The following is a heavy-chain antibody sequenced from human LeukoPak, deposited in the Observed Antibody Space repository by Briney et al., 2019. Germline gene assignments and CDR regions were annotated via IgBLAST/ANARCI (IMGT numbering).Heavy chain of an antibody. CDR2: ISGSGGST. D-gene: IGHD6-13*01. Sequence: PGRSLRLSCAASGFSLSSYWMTWVRQAPGKGLEWVSAISGSGGSTYYADSVKGRFTISRDNSKNTLYLQMNSLRAEDTAVYYCAKGRYFSRYSSSYLTLGAFDIWGQGTMVTVSS. V-gene: IGHV3-23*01. CDR3: AKGRYFSRYSSSYLTLGAFDI. J-gene: IGHJ3*02. CDR1: GFSLSSYW.